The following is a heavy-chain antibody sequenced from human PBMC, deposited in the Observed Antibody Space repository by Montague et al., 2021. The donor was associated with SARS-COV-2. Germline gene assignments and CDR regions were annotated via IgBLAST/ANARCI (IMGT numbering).Heavy chain of an antibody. CDR2: IYPPDSDS. CDR3: VTSPYGPQVADVAV. D-gene: IGHD3-10*01. J-gene: IGHJ6*02. CDR1: QTIFSSYW. Sequence: QSGAEVKKPGESLKISCKASQTIFSSYWIGWVRQMPGKGLEWMGIIYPPDSDSRQSPSLQGQVTISVDTSISTAYLHWNSLKASDTAMYYCVTSPYGPQVADVAVGGHGTTVIVSS. V-gene: IGHV5-51*01.